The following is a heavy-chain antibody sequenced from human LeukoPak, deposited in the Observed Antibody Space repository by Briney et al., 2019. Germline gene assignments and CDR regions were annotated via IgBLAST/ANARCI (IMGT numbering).Heavy chain of an antibody. J-gene: IGHJ4*02. V-gene: IGHV4-59*01. CDR1: GGSICSYY. D-gene: IGHD3-22*01. CDR2: IYYSGST. Sequence: PSETLSLTCTVSGGSICSYYWSWIRQPPGKGLEWIGYIYYSGSTNYNPSLKSRVTISVDTSKNQFSLKLSSATAADTAVYYCARQSRYYDSSGYYYFDYWGQGTLVTVSS. CDR3: ARQSRYYDSSGYYYFDY.